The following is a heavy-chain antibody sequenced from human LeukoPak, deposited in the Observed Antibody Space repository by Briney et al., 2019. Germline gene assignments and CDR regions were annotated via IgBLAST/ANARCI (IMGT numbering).Heavy chain of an antibody. Sequence: PGGSLRLSCAASGFTFSSSGMHWVRQAPGKGLEWVANIKKDGSEKYYVDSVKGRFTISSDNAKNSLSLQMNSLRAEDTAVDACARTRVSGGTFYHPVDYWGQGTLVTVSS. CDR1: GFTFSSSG. V-gene: IGHV3-7*01. CDR3: ARTRVSGGTFYHPVDY. D-gene: IGHD2-15*01. J-gene: IGHJ4*02. CDR2: IKKDGSEK.